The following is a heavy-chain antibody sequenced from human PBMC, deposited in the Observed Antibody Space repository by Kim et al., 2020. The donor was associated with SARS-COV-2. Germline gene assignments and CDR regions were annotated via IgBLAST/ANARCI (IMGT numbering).Heavy chain of an antibody. CDR1: GFTFSSYA. Sequence: GGSLRLSCAASGFTFSSYAMSWVRQAPGKGLEWVASISGGAVTTYYADSVKGRFTISRDNSKNTLSLQMNSLRAEDTAVDYCAKGTTSTTYSATNYWGQGTLVTVSS. CDR2: ISGGAVTT. CDR3: AKGTTSTTYSATNY. V-gene: IGHV3-23*01. J-gene: IGHJ4*02. D-gene: IGHD2-2*01.